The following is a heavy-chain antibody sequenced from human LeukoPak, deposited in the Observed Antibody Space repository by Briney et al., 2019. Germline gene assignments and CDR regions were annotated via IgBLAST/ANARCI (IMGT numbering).Heavy chain of an antibody. CDR2: ISSSSSTI. V-gene: IGHV3-48*01. D-gene: IGHD1-26*01. J-gene: IGHJ4*02. Sequence: PGGSLRLSCAASGFTFSSYSMNWGRQAPGKGLEWVSYISSSSSTIYYADSVKGRFTISRDNAKNSLYLQMNSLRAEDTAVYYCARGRQSGSYVYYFDYWGQGTLVTVSS. CDR1: GFTFSSYS. CDR3: ARGRQSGSYVYYFDY.